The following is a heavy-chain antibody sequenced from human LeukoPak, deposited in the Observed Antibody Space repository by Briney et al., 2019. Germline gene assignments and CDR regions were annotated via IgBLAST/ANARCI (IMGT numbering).Heavy chain of an antibody. CDR3: ARDVSVQYDP. J-gene: IGHJ5*02. V-gene: IGHV1-2*02. D-gene: IGHD3-10*01. Sequence: GSSVKVSCKASGHTFTGYYIHWVRQAPGQGLEWMGWINPNSGGTNYEQKFQGRVTMTRDTSISTVYMELSRLISDDTAVYYSARDVSVQYDPWGQGTLVTVSS. CDR1: GHTFTGYY. CDR2: INPNSGGT.